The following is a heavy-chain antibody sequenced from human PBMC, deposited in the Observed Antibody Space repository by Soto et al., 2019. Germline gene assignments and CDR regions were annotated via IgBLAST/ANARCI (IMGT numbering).Heavy chain of an antibody. CDR2: ISDGGDLT. V-gene: IGHV3-23*01. D-gene: IGHD3-10*01. Sequence: SLRLSCAASGFAFSSHPMSWVRQAPEKGLEWVAGISDGGDLTYNADSVRGRFTISRDNSRNTLYLQMNSLRAEDTAVYYCARRVIGSSRAFDIWGQGTMVTVSS. CDR1: GFAFSSHP. CDR3: ARRVIGSSRAFDI. J-gene: IGHJ3*02.